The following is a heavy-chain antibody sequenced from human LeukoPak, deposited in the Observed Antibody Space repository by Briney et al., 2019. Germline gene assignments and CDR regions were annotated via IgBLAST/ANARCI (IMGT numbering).Heavy chain of an antibody. Sequence: GRSLRLSCAASGFTFSSYGMHWVRQAPGKGLEWVAVIWYDGSNKYYADSVKGRFTVSRDNSKNTLYLQMNSLRAEDTAVYYCAYGSGSFDIWGQGTMVTASS. CDR3: AYGSGSFDI. D-gene: IGHD3-10*01. CDR1: GFTFSSYG. CDR2: IWYDGSNK. J-gene: IGHJ3*02. V-gene: IGHV3-33*01.